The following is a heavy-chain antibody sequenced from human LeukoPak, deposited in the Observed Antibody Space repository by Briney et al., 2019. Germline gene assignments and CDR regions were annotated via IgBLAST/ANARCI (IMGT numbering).Heavy chain of an antibody. CDR1: GFIFSSHW. CDR2: INSDGSIT. J-gene: IGHJ4*02. D-gene: IGHD1-1*01. CDR3: ARDYNWNPPDY. Sequence: GGSLRLFCAASGFIFSSHWMHWVRQAPGKGLVWVSRINSDGSITTYADSAQGRFTISRDNAKNTLYLQMNSLRVEDTAVYYCARDYNWNPPDYWGQGTLVTVSS. V-gene: IGHV3-74*01.